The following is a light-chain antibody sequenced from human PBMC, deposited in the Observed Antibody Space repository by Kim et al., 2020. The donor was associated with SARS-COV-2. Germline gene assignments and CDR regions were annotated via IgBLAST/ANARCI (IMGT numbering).Light chain of an antibody. V-gene: IGLV5-45*01. CDR3: MIWHSSAWV. CDR2: YKSDSDK. CDR1: RGINVGTDR. J-gene: IGLJ3*02. Sequence: LTCTLHRGINVGTDRIYWYQQKPGSPPQYLLRYKSDSDKQQGSGVPSRFSGSKDASANAGILLISGHQSEDEADYYCMIWHSSAWVFGGGTKLTVL.